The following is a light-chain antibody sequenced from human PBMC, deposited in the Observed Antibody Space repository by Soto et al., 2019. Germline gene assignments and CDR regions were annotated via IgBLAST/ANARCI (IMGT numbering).Light chain of an antibody. J-gene: IGLJ3*02. V-gene: IGLV2-8*01. CDR2: EVT. Sequence: QSALTQPPSASGSPGQSVTFSCTGTSSDVGGCNYVSWYQQHPGRAPKLIIYEVTKRPSGVPDRFSGSKSGNTASLTVSGLQAEDEADYYCSSYAGSNNWVFGGGTKLTVL. CDR1: SSDVGGCNY. CDR3: SSYAGSNNWV.